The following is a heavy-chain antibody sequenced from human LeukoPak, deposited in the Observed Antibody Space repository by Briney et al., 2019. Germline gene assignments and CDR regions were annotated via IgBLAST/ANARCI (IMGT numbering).Heavy chain of an antibody. CDR1: GGSFSGYY. D-gene: IGHD1-26*01. CDR3: ARRRRIVGATPGAFDI. CDR2: INHSGST. V-gene: IGHV4-34*01. J-gene: IGHJ3*02. Sequence: PSETLSLTCAVYGGSFSGYYWSWIRQPPGKGLEWIGEINHSGSTSYNPSLKSRVTISVDTSKKQFSLKLSSVTAADTAVYYCARRRRIVGATPGAFDIWGQGTMVTVSS.